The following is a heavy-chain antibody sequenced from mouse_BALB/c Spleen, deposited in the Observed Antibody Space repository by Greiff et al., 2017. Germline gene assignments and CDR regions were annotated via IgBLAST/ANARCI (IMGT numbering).Heavy chain of an antibody. CDR2: IRNKANGYTT. CDR1: GFTFTDYY. Sequence: EVMLVESGGGLVQPGGSLRLSCATSGFTFTDYYMSWVRQPPGKALEWLGFIRNKANGYTTEYSASVKGRFTISRDNSQSILYLQMNTLGAEDSATYYCAREGYWYFDVWGAGTTVTVSS. CDR3: AREGYWYFDV. J-gene: IGHJ1*01. V-gene: IGHV7-3*02.